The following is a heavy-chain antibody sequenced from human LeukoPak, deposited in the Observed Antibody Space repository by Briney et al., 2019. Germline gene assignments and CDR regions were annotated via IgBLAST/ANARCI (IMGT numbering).Heavy chain of an antibody. Sequence: PSETLSLTCAVYGGSFSGYYWSWIRQPPGKGLEWIGEINHSGSTNYNPSLKSRVTISVDTSKNQFSLKLSSVTAADTAVYYCAIAVAGNFDYWGQGTLVTVSS. CDR3: AIAVAGNFDY. D-gene: IGHD6-19*01. CDR2: INHSGST. V-gene: IGHV4-34*01. CDR1: GGSFSGYY. J-gene: IGHJ4*02.